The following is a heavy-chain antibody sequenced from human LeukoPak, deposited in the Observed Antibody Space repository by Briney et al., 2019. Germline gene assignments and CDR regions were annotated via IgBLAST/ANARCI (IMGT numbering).Heavy chain of an antibody. CDR3: VTGFTTMAVDYFNY. CDR1: GKTLSDLS. Sequence: ASVTGSCKVSGKTLSDLSIHWLRQPPGKGLEWLGGSDPEDGERIYAQMFQGRVTMTEDTSIDTAYMELSSLRSEDTAVYYCVTGFTTMAVDYFNYWGQGTLVTVSS. D-gene: IGHD5-18*01. J-gene: IGHJ4*02. V-gene: IGHV1-24*01. CDR2: SDPEDGER.